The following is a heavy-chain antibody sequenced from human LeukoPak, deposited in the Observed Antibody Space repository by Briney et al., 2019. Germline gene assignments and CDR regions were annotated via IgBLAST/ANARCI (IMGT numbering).Heavy chain of an antibody. CDR2: ISPYNGNT. Sequence: ASVKVSCTSAGYSFTSYGISWVRQAPGQGLEWMGWISPYNGNTNYAQKLQGRVTMTTETSTSTAYMELRSLRSADTAVYYCARESTVVTASYVDHWGQGTLVTVSS. J-gene: IGHJ4*02. D-gene: IGHD4-23*01. CDR3: ARESTVVTASYVDH. V-gene: IGHV1-18*01. CDR1: GYSFTSYG.